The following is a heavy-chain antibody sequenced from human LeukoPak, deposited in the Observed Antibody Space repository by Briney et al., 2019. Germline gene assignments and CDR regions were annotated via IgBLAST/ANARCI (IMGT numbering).Heavy chain of an antibody. CDR1: GFTFSSYW. J-gene: IGHJ4*02. Sequence: GGSLRLSCAASGFTFSSYWMSWVRQAPGKGLEWVANIKQDGSEKYYVDSVKGRFTISRDNAKNSLFLQMNSLRAEDTAVYYCAREKWTTVTTPFDYWGQGTLVTVSS. CDR2: IKQDGSEK. D-gene: IGHD4-17*01. V-gene: IGHV3-7*01. CDR3: AREKWTTVTTPFDY.